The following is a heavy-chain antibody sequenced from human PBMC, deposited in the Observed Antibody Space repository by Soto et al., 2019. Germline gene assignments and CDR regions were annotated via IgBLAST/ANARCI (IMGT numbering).Heavy chain of an antibody. CDR3: ARGPRDYDFWSGRYYYYMDV. D-gene: IGHD3-3*01. J-gene: IGHJ6*03. Sequence: GGSLRLSCAASGFTVSSNYMSWVRQAPGKGLEWVSVIYSGGSTYYADSVKGRFTISRHNSKNTLYLQMNSLRAEDTAVYYCARGPRDYDFWSGRYYYYMDVWGKGTTVTVSS. CDR1: GFTVSSNY. V-gene: IGHV3-53*04. CDR2: IYSGGST.